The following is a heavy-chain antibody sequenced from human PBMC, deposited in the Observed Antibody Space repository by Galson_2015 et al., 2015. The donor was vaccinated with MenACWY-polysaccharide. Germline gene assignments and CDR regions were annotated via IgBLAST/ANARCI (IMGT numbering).Heavy chain of an antibody. CDR2: ISGSGDNT. CDR1: GFTFNSYA. CDR3: ARRAPGWELFRQFFYYGMDV. V-gene: IGHV3-23*01. D-gene: IGHD3-10*01. Sequence: LRLSCAVSGFTFNSYAMSWVRPAPGKGLEWVSAISGSGDNTYYADSVRGRFTISRDNSKNTLFLQMNSLRVEDTAVYYCARRAPGWELFRQFFYYGMDVWGQGTTVTVSS. J-gene: IGHJ6*02.